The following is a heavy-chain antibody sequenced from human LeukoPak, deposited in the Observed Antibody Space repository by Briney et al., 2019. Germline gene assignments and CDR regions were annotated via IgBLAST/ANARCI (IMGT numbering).Heavy chain of an antibody. CDR2: IHSDGSST. V-gene: IGHV3-30*02. J-gene: IGHJ6*03. Sequence: GGSLRLSCVASGLSLSAYGIHWVRQAPGEGLEWVSFIHSDGSSTFYGDSVKGRFTVSRDNSKNTLYLQMNRLRVDDTAVYYCAKSLGAKRYLDFMDVWGKGTTVTVSS. D-gene: IGHD1-26*01. CDR3: AKSLGAKRYLDFMDV. CDR1: GLSLSAYG.